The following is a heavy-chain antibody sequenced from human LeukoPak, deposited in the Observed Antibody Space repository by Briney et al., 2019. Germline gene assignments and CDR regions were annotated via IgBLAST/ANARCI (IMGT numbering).Heavy chain of an antibody. CDR1: GGSISSYY. Sequence: PSETLSLTCTVSGGSISSYYWSWIRQPPGKGLEWIGYIYYSGSTYYNPSLKSRVTISVDTSKNQFSLKLSSVTAADTAVYYCARGRGYNWFDPWGQGTLVTVSS. D-gene: IGHD3-10*01. CDR2: IYYSGST. J-gene: IGHJ5*02. CDR3: ARGRGYNWFDP. V-gene: IGHV4-59*12.